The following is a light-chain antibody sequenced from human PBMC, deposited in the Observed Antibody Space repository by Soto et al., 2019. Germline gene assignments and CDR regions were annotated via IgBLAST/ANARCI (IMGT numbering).Light chain of an antibody. CDR3: QQDNNWPPVT. CDR1: QSVNSN. J-gene: IGKJ5*01. Sequence: EIVMTQSPATLSVSPGERATLSCRASQSVNSNLAWYQQKPGQAPRLLIYGASTRATGVPARFSGSGSGTEFTLTINRPQSEDFSVYFCQQDNNWPPVTFGQGTRLEIK. V-gene: IGKV3-15*01. CDR2: GAS.